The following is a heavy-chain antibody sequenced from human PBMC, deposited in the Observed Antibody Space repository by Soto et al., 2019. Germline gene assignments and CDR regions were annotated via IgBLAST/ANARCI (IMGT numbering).Heavy chain of an antibody. CDR1: GDTSTSYY. Sequence: SETLSLTCTVSGDTSTSYYWGWIRQAPGKGLEWIGHIHNSGPSTHNPSLNGRVTISIDMSKKQFSLKLTSLTSADTAVYYCARDFYDSVGYTWFDSWSQGTLVTVSS. V-gene: IGHV4-59*01. CDR2: IHNSGPS. CDR3: ARDFYDSVGYTWFDS. J-gene: IGHJ5*01. D-gene: IGHD3-22*01.